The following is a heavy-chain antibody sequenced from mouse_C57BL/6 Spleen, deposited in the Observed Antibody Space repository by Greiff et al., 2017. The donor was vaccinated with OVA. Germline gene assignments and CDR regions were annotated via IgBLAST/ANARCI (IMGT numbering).Heavy chain of an antibody. V-gene: IGHV5-9-1*02. CDR3: TRDIYYYGSGYFDV. D-gene: IGHD1-1*01. CDR1: GFTFSSYA. J-gene: IGHJ1*03. Sequence: EVKVVESGEGLVKPGGSLKLSCAASGFTFSSYAMSWVRQTPEKRLEWVAYISSGGDYIYYADTVKGRFTISRDNARNTLYLQMSSLKSEDTAMYYCTRDIYYYGSGYFDVWGTGTTVTVSS. CDR2: ISSGGDYI.